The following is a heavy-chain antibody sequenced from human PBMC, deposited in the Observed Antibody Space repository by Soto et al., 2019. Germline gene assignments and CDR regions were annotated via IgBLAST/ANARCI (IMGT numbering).Heavy chain of an antibody. J-gene: IGHJ4*02. CDR3: ARAGQYYDASGYAD. CDR2: ISVYNGNT. V-gene: IGHV1-18*01. Sequence: QVKLVQSGTEVKKPGASIKVSCKASGYSFATSGMTWVRQAPGQGLEWMGWISVYNGNTNYDQSLQVRVTMTTDTSTNTAYLQVRNLRSDDTAVYYCARAGQYYDASGYADWGQGTLVTVSS. D-gene: IGHD3-22*01. CDR1: GYSFATSG.